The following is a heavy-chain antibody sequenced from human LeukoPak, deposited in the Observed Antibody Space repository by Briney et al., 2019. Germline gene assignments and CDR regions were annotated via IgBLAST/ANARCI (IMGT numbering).Heavy chain of an antibody. CDR2: IFYSGST. CDR3: ARATLDRIMDV. Sequence: SETLSLTCTVSGGSISSYYWSWIRQPPGRGLEWIAYIFYSGSTNYNPSLKSRVTISVDTSNNQFSLKLSSVTAADTAVYYCARATLDRIMDVWGQGTTVTVSS. D-gene: IGHD2/OR15-2a*01. CDR1: GGSISSYY. J-gene: IGHJ6*02. V-gene: IGHV4-59*01.